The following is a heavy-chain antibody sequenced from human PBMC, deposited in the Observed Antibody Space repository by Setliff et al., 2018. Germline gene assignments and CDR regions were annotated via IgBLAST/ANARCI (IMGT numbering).Heavy chain of an antibody. CDR2: VDRSGNT. CDR3: ARRDSTGYYGYSFDF. Sequence: PSETLSLTCTVSDVSISGYYWGWIRQSPGKGLEWIGTVDRSGNTFYNPSLKSRVTISVAASKNQFSLKLTSVSAADTAVYYCARRDSTGYYGYSFDFWGQGTLVTVSS. CDR1: DVSISGYY. J-gene: IGHJ4*02. D-gene: IGHD3-22*01. V-gene: IGHV4-39*01.